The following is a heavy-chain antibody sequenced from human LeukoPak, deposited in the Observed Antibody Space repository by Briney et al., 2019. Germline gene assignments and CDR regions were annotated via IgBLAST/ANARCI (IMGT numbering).Heavy chain of an antibody. V-gene: IGHV3-48*04. CDR2: ISSSGSTI. CDR3: ARDLVDYYYYMDV. CDR1: GFTFRSYG. D-gene: IGHD2-15*01. J-gene: IGHJ6*03. Sequence: PGGSLRLSCAASGFTFRSYGMSWVRQAPGKGLEWVSYISSSGSTIYYADSVKGRFTISRDNAKNSLYLQMNSLRAEDTAVYYCARDLVDYYYYMDVWGKGTTVTISS.